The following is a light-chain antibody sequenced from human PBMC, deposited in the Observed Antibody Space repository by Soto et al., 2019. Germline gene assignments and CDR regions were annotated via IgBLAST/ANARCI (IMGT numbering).Light chain of an antibody. J-gene: IGLJ2*01. Sequence: QSVLTQPPSVSGSPGQSVTISCTGTSSDVGAYNFVSWYQQYPGKAPKLIIFDVSARPSGVPDRFSGSKSGNTASLTISGLQADDEADYNCCSYAGTYSPVLGGGTKVTVL. CDR2: DVS. V-gene: IGLV2-11*01. CDR1: SSDVGAYNF. CDR3: CSYAGTYSPV.